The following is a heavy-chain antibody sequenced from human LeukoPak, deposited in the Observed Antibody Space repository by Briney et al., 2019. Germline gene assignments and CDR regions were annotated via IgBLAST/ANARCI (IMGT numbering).Heavy chain of an antibody. D-gene: IGHD3-16*01. CDR3: ARARRGGNWFDP. Sequence: ASVKVSCKASGYTFTSYDINWVRQATGQGLEWMGWMNPNSGNTGYAQKFQGRVTMTRNTSISTAYMELSSLRPEDTAVYYCARARRGGNWFDPWGQGTLVTVSS. J-gene: IGHJ5*02. CDR1: GYTFTSYD. V-gene: IGHV1-8*01. CDR2: MNPNSGNT.